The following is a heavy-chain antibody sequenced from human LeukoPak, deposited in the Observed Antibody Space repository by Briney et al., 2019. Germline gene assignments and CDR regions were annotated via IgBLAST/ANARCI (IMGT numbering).Heavy chain of an antibody. CDR3: ARAAAARSRWFDP. CDR2: IYPGDSDT. J-gene: IGHJ5*02. Sequence: KVSCKASGYTFTSYGISWVRQAPGQGLEWMGIIYPGDSDTRYSPSFQGQVTISADKSISTAYLQWSSLKASDTAMYYCARAAAARSRWFDPWGQGTLVTVSS. V-gene: IGHV5-51*01. D-gene: IGHD6-13*01. CDR1: GYTFTSYG.